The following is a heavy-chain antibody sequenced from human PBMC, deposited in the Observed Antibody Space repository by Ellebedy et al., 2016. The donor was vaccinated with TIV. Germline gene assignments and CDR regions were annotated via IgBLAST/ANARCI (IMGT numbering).Heavy chain of an antibody. CDR2: INHSGST. CDR3: ARGGLYYYYGMDV. CDR1: GGSFSGYY. V-gene: IGHV4-34*01. Sequence: SETLSLXCAVYGGSFSGYYWSWIRQPPGKGLEWIGEINHSGSTNYNPSLKSRVTISVDTSKNQFSLKLSSVTAADTAVYYCARGGLYYYYGMDVWGQGTTVTVSS. J-gene: IGHJ6*02.